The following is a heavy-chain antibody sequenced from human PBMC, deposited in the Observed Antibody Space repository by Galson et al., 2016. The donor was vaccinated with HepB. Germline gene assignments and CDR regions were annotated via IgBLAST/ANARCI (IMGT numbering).Heavy chain of an antibody. V-gene: IGHV4-61*01. D-gene: IGHD4-17*01. CDR3: ARSVRYGDYGRPPFDY. CDR1: GGSVSSGTYY. Sequence: SETLSLTCTVSGGSVSSGTYYWSWIRQPPGKGLEWIGYIYYTGSTNYNPSLKSRITISIDTSKNQFSLTLRSVTAADTAVYYCARSVRYGDYGRPPFDYWGQGTLVTVSS. CDR2: IYYTGST. J-gene: IGHJ4*02.